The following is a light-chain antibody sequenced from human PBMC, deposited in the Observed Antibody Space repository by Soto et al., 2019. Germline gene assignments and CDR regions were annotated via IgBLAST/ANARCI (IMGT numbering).Light chain of an antibody. CDR2: DVA. J-gene: IGLJ2*01. Sequence: QSALTQPRSVSGSPGQSVTISCTGTSSDVGGYSYVSWYQHHPGKAPKLMIYDVAKRPSGVPDRFSGSKSGNTASLTISGLQAEDEADYYCCSYAGSYTEVFGGGTKLTVL. V-gene: IGLV2-11*01. CDR1: SSDVGGYSY. CDR3: CSYAGSYTEV.